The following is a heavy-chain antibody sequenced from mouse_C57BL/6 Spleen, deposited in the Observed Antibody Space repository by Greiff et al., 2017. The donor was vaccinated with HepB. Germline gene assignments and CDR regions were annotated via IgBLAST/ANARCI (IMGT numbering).Heavy chain of an antibody. CDR1: GYTFTSYW. J-gene: IGHJ4*01. Sequence: QVQLQQPGAELVRPGSSVKLSCKASGYTFTSYWMHWVKQRPIQGLEWIGNIDPSDSETHYNQKFKDKATLTVDKSSSTAYMQLSSLTSEDSAVYYCASDYYGSSYHAMDYWGQGTSVTVSS. V-gene: IGHV1-52*01. D-gene: IGHD1-1*01. CDR2: IDPSDSET. CDR3: ASDYYGSSYHAMDY.